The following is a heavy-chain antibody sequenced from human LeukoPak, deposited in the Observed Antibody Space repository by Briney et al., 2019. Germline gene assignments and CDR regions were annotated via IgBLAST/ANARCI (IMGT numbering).Heavy chain of an antibody. J-gene: IGHJ6*02. D-gene: IGHD3-10*01. V-gene: IGHV4-59*08. Sequence: PSETLSLTCTVSGGSISSYYWSWIRQPPGKDRGWIGYIYYSGSTNYNPSLKSRVTISVDTSKNQFSLKLSSVTAADTAVYYCARLIKDPDYYGMDVWGQGTTVTVSS. CDR2: IYYSGST. CDR3: ARLIKDPDYYGMDV. CDR1: GGSISSYY.